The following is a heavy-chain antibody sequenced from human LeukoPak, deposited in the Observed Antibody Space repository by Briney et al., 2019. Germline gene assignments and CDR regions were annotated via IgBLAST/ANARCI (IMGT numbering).Heavy chain of an antibody. D-gene: IGHD3-9*01. J-gene: IGHJ6*02. CDR2: INTGNGDT. Sequence: ASVKVSCKASGYTFTNYAVNWMRQAPGQRLEWMGWINTGNGDTKFSQNYQARVTITRDASASTAYMELSSLRSEDTAVYYCARDLPAEYDILTGDGMDVWGQGTTVTVSS. CDR3: ARDLPAEYDILTGDGMDV. CDR1: GYTFTNYA. V-gene: IGHV1-3*04.